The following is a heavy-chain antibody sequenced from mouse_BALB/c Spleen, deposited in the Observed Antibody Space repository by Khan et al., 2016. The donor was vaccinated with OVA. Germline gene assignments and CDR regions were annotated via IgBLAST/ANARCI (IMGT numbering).Heavy chain of an antibody. V-gene: IGHV3-2*02. Sequence: EVKLLESGPGLVKPSQSLSLTCTVTGYLITSGYAWNWIRQFPGNKLEWMGYISYSGVTSYTPSLKSRISITRDTSKNQFFLQLTSVTTEDTATYYCARGNYYGYYFDYWGQGTTLTVSS. CDR1: GYLITSGYA. CDR3: ARGNYYGYYFDY. J-gene: IGHJ2*01. CDR2: ISYSGVT. D-gene: IGHD1-1*01.